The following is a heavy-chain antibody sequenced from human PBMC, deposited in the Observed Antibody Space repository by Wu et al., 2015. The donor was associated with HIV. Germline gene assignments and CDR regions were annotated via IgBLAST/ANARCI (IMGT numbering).Heavy chain of an antibody. V-gene: IGHV1-18*01. D-gene: IGHD3-10*01. CDR3: ARVRITMVRGVLSYYYYYMDV. CDR1: GYTFTSYG. CDR2: ISTYNGNT. Sequence: QVQLVQSGAEVKKPGASVKVSCKASGYTFTSYGISWVRQAPGQGLEWMGWISTYNGNTNYAQKFQGRVTMTTDTSTSTAYMDLRSLRSDDTAVYYCARVRITMVRGVLSYYYYYMDVWGKGTTVTVSS. J-gene: IGHJ6*03.